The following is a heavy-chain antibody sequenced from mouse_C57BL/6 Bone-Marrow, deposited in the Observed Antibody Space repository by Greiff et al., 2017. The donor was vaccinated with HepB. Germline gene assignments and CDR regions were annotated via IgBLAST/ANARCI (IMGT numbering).Heavy chain of an antibody. Sequence: EVQLQQSGPELVKPGASVKISCKASGYTFTDYYMNWVKQSHGKSLEWIGDINPNNGGTSYNQKFKGKATLTVDKSSSTAYMELRSLTSADSSVYYCAVDAMDYWGQGTSVTVSS. CDR2: INPNNGGT. CDR3: AVDAMDY. J-gene: IGHJ4*01. CDR1: GYTFTDYY. V-gene: IGHV1-26*01.